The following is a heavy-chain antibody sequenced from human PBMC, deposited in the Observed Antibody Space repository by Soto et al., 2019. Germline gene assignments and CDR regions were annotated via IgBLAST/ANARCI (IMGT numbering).Heavy chain of an antibody. J-gene: IGHJ6*02. CDR3: ARGTTVTTWNYYYYGMDV. CDR2: IIPIFGTA. V-gene: IGHV1-69*13. Sequence: GASVKVSCKASGGTFSSYAISWVRQAPGQGLEWMGGIIPIFGTANYAQKFQGRVTITADESTSTAYMELSSLRSEDTAVYYCARGTTVTTWNYYYYGMDVWDQGTTVTVSS. CDR1: GGTFSSYA. D-gene: IGHD4-17*01.